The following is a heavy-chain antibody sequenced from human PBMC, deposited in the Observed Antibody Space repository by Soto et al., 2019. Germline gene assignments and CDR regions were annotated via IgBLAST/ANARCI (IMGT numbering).Heavy chain of an antibody. CDR3: ASDNSRPFPAAPGDNKSDASGLWSAP. D-gene: IGHD6-13*01. V-gene: IGHV1-46*03. J-gene: IGHJ5*02. CDR2: INTPGSVT. CDR1: GISFINHY. Sequence: QVQLLQSGAEGKKPGASVKVSCKASGISFINHYVHWVRQAPGQGPEWMGVINTPGSVTVYALKLQDRVTVTRDTSTSTVYMDLNSLTFEDTDIYCCASDNSRPFPAAPGDNKSDASGLWSAPWRQGSLVTVSS.